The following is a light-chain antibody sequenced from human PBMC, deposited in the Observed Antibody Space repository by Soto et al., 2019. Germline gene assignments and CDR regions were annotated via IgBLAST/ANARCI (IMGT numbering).Light chain of an antibody. CDR1: QSISKY. Sequence: EIVLTQSPVTLSLSPGEGATLSCRASQSISKYLAWYQQKPGQAPRLLIYDASNRAAGIPARFTGSGSGTDFTLTISSLEPEDFAVYYCQQRSNWRGTFGGGTKV. CDR2: DAS. J-gene: IGKJ4*01. CDR3: QQRSNWRGT. V-gene: IGKV3-11*01.